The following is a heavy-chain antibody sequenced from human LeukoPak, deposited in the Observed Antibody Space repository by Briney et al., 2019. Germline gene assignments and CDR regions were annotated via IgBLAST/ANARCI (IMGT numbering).Heavy chain of an antibody. D-gene: IGHD1-1*01. Sequence: ASVKVSCKASGYTFTGYYMHWVRQAPGQGLEWMGWINPNSGGTNYAQKFQGRVTMTRDTSISTAYMELSRLRSDDTAVYYCAREGGKTGTKGVFDIWGQGTMVTVSS. V-gene: IGHV1-2*02. J-gene: IGHJ3*02. CDR2: INPNSGGT. CDR1: GYTFTGYY. CDR3: AREGGKTGTKGVFDI.